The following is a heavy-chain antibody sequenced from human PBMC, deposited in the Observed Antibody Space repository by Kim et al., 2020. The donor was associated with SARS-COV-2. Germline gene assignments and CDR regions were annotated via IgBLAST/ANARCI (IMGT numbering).Heavy chain of an antibody. V-gene: IGHV3-33*01. CDR2: IWYDGSNK. CDR3: ARGKIVGHDSSGIEPYWYFDL. D-gene: IGHD3-22*01. J-gene: IGHJ2*01. CDR1: GFTFSSYG. Sequence: GGSLRLSCAASGFTFSSYGMHWVRQAPGKGLEWVAVIWYDGSNKYYADSVKGRFTISRDNSKNTLYLQMNSLRAEDTAVYYCARGKIVGHDSSGIEPYWYFDLWGRGTLVTVSS.